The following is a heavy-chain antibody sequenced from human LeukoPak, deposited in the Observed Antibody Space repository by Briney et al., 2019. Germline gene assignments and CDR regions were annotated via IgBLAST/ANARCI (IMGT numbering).Heavy chain of an antibody. V-gene: IGHV6-1*01. D-gene: IGHD2-2*01. CDR1: GDSVSSNSVT. J-gene: IGHJ5*02. Sequence: SQTLSLTCAVSGDSVSSNSVTWNWIRQSPSRGLEWLGRTCYRSTWYNDYAVSVRGRITVNPDTSKNQFSLHLNSVTPEDTAVYYCARRLTQYDCFDPWGQGILVTVSS. CDR2: TCYRSTWYN. CDR3: ARRLTQYDCFDP.